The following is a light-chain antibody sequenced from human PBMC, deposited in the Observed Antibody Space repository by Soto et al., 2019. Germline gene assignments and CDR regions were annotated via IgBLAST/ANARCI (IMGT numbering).Light chain of an antibody. Sequence: QLVLTQSPSASASLGASVKLTCTLSSGHNSYAIAWHQQQPEKGPRYLMKLNSDGSHRKGDGIPDRFSGSSSGAERYLIISSLQSEDEADYYCQTWGTGIQVFGGGTKLTVL. CDR2: LNSDGSH. CDR1: SGHNSYA. J-gene: IGLJ2*01. CDR3: QTWGTGIQV. V-gene: IGLV4-69*01.